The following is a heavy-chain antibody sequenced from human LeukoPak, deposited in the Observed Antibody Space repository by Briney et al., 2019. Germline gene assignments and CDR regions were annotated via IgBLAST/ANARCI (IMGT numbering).Heavy chain of an antibody. CDR2: IYTSGST. CDR3: ARTAPDSSDYYTRFDY. J-gene: IGHJ4*02. V-gene: IGHV4-4*07. CDR1: GASISGYY. D-gene: IGHD3-22*01. Sequence: SDTLSLTCTVSGASISGYYRSWIRQPAGKGLEWIGRIYTSGSTNYNPSLKSRVTMSVDTSKNQFFLKLSSVTAADTAVYYCARTAPDSSDYYTRFDYWGQGTLVTVSS.